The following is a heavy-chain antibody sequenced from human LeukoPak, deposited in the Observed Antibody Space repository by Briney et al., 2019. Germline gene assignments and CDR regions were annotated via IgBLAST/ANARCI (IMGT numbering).Heavy chain of an antibody. Sequence: ASVKVSCRASGYTFTSYGVSWVRQAPGQGLEWMGWISAYNGNTNYAQKLQGRVTMTTDTSTSTAYMELRSLRSDDTAVYYCAKDSEGQLVNLFDYWAREPWSPSPQ. J-gene: IGHJ4*02. CDR3: AKDSEGQLVNLFDY. V-gene: IGHV1-18*01. CDR2: ISAYNGNT. CDR1: GYTFTSYG. D-gene: IGHD6-6*01.